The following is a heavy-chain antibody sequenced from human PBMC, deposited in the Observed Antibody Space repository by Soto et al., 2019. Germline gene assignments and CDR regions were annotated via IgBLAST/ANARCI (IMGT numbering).Heavy chain of an antibody. V-gene: IGHV1-69*13. Sequence: SVKVSCKASEGTFSSYAISWVRQAPGQGLEWMGGIIPIFGTANYAQKFQGRVTITADESTSTAYMELSSLRSEDTAVYYCARDGDYYDSSGYYYFDYWGQGTLVTVSS. CDR1: EGTFSSYA. D-gene: IGHD3-22*01. CDR3: ARDGDYYDSSGYYYFDY. CDR2: IIPIFGTA. J-gene: IGHJ4*02.